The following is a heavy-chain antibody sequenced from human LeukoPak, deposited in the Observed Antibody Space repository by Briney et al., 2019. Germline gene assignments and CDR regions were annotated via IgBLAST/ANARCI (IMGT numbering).Heavy chain of an antibody. CDR1: GFSFSTYN. J-gene: IGHJ4*02. CDR3: ARDTYYYGSGSYYNTPFDY. CDR2: ITTSSTYI. D-gene: IGHD3-10*01. Sequence: KPGGSLRLSCAASGFSFSTYNMNWVRQAPGKGLEWVSSITTSSTYIYYADSVKGRFTISRDNAKNSLYLQMNSLRAEDTAVYYCARDTYYYGSGSYYNTPFDYWGQGTLVTVSS. V-gene: IGHV3-21*01.